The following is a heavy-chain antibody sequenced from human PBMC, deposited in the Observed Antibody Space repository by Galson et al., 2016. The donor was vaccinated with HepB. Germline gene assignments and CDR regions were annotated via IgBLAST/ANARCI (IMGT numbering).Heavy chain of an antibody. D-gene: IGHD4-23*01. J-gene: IGHJ4*02. CDR1: GYTFTTYA. V-gene: IGHV1-3*01. CDR2: INGGNGDT. CDR3: ARDRMSGNPDAYFGH. Sequence: SVKVSCKASGYTFTTYAMQWVRQAPGHRLEWMGWINGGNGDTKYSQKFQGRVTITRDTSASTANLELSSLKSEDTAVYYCARDRMSGNPDAYFGHWGQGTLVTVSS.